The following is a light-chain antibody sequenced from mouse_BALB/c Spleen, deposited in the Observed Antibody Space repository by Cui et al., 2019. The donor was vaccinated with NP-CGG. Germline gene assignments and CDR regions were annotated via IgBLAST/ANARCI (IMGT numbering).Light chain of an antibody. V-gene: IGLV1*01. Sequence: QPVLTQESALTTSPGETVTLTCRSSTGAVTTSNYANWVQEKPDHFFTGLIGGTNNRAPGVPARFSGSLIGDKAALTITGAQTEDEAIYFCALWYSNHWVFGGGTKLTVL. CDR2: GTN. J-gene: IGLJ1*01. CDR1: TGAVTTSNY. CDR3: ALWYSNHWV.